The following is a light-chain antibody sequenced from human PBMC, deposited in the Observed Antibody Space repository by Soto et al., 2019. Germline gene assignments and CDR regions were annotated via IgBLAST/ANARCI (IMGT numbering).Light chain of an antibody. Sequence: DIQMTQSPSSLSSSVGDRFTITCRASHSISSWLAWYQQKPGKAPKVLIYDASSLESGVPSRFSGSGSGTEFSLTISSLQPDDFATYYCQQYNHYWTFGQGTKVDI. CDR3: QQYNHYWT. CDR2: DAS. J-gene: IGKJ1*01. V-gene: IGKV1-5*01. CDR1: HSISSW.